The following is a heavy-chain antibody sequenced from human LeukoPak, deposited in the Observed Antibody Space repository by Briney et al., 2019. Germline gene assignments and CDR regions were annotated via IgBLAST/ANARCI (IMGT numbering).Heavy chain of an antibody. CDR1: GYTFTGYY. CDR3: ARDQADIVATITLDY. V-gene: IGHV1-2*02. J-gene: IGHJ4*02. D-gene: IGHD5-12*01. CDR2: INPNSGGT. Sequence: ASVKVSCKASGYTFTGYYMHWVRQAPGQGLEWMEWINPNSGGTNYAQKFQGRVTMTRDTSISTAYMELSRLRSDDTAVYYCARDQADIVATITLDYWGQGTLVTVSS.